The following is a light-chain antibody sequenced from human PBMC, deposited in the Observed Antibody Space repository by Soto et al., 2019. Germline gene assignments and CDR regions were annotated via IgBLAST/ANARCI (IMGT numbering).Light chain of an antibody. CDR2: LDSDGSH. J-gene: IGLJ3*02. CDR3: QTWATGPDWV. Sequence: QSVLTQSPSASASLGASVKLTCTLSSGHSTYAIAWHQQQPEKGPRYLMKLDSDGSHSKGDGIPDRFSGSSSGAERYLTISSLRSEDEGGCYCQTWATGPDWVFGGGTKLTVL. CDR1: SGHSTYA. V-gene: IGLV4-69*01.